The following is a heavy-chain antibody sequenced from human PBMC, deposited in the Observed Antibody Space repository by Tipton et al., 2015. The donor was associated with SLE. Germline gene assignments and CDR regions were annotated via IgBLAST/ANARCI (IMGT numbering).Heavy chain of an antibody. CDR3: ASTASVAGFDY. V-gene: IGHV3-30*03. CDR1: GFTFSSYS. J-gene: IGHJ4*02. CDR2: ISYDGSNK. Sequence: SLRLSCAASGFTFSSYSMNWVRQAPGKGLEWVAVISYDGSNKYYADSVKGRFTISRDNSKNTLYLQMNSLRAEDTAVYYCASTASVAGFDYWGQGTLVTVSS.